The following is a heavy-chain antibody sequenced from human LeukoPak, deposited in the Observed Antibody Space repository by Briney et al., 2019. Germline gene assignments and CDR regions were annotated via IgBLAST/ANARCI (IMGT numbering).Heavy chain of an antibody. Sequence: ASVKVSCKVSGYTLTELSMHWVRQAPGKGLEWMGGFDPEDGETIYAQKFQGRVTMTRDTSISTAYMELSRLRSDDTAVYYCARDGYHTRDSNWFFDLWGRGTLVTVSS. CDR2: FDPEDGET. J-gene: IGHJ2*01. CDR3: ARDGYHTRDSNWFFDL. CDR1: GYTLTELS. D-gene: IGHD5-24*01. V-gene: IGHV1-24*01.